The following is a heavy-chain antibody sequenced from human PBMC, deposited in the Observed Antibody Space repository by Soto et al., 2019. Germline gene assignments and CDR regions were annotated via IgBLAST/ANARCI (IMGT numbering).Heavy chain of an antibody. V-gene: IGHV3-23*01. CDR2: MSNSGSRT. Sequence: VQLLESGGGLVQPGGSLRLSCAASGFTFSNYAMSWVRQAPGKGLEWVSGMSNSGSRTYYADSVKGRFIISRDNSQNPLYLQMNSLRPEDTAVYYCAKAYFDILTGYFGDYWGQGTLVSVSS. D-gene: IGHD3-9*01. CDR3: AKAYFDILTGYFGDY. J-gene: IGHJ4*02. CDR1: GFTFSNYA.